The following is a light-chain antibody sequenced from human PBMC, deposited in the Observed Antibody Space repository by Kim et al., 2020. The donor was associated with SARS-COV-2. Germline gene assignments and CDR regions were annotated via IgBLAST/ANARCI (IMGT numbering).Light chain of an antibody. Sequence: IQLTQSPSSLSASVGDRVTITCRASQGISSSLAWYQQKPGKAPKSLIYAASILQSGVPSRFSGSGSGTDFTLIISSLQPEDFATYYCQQFNDYPRTFGQGTKVDIK. J-gene: IGKJ1*01. CDR1: QGISSS. V-gene: IGKV1-9*01. CDR3: QQFNDYPRT. CDR2: AAS.